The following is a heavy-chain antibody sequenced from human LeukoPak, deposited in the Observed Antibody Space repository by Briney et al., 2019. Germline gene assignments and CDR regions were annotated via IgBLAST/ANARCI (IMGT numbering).Heavy chain of an antibody. Sequence: GGALRLSCAASGFTFSSYAMSWVRQAPGKGVEWVSAISGSGGSTYYADSVKGRFTISRDNSNNTPYLQMNTLRAEDTAVYYCAKDYHSSSWYDYWGQGTLVTVSS. CDR3: AKDYHSSSWYDY. V-gene: IGHV3-23*01. J-gene: IGHJ4*02. CDR1: GFTFSSYA. D-gene: IGHD6-13*01. CDR2: ISGSGGST.